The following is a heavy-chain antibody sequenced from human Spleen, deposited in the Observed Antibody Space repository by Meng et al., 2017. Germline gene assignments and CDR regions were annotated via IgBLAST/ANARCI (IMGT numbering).Heavy chain of an antibody. J-gene: IGHJ4*02. V-gene: IGHV3-74*01. CDR1: GFTVSSIE. CDR2: INSDGSST. D-gene: IGHD6-19*01. CDR3: ARVYSSGWYQFDY. Sequence: GESLKISCAASGFTVSSIEMTWVRQAPGKGLVWVSRINSDGSSTTYADSVKGRFTISRDNAKNTLYLQMNSLRAEDTAVYYCARVYSSGWYQFDYWGQGTLVTVSS.